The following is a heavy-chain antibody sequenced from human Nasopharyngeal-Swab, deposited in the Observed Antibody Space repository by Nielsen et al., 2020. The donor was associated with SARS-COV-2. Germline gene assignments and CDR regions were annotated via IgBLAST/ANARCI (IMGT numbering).Heavy chain of an antibody. CDR2: IWYDGSNK. Sequence: GESLKISCAASGFTFSSYSMNWVRQAPGKGLEWVAVIWYDGSNKYYADSVKGRFTISRDNSKNTLYLQMNSLRAEDTAVYYCARVAGITIFTDTTFDYWGRGTLVTVSS. D-gene: IGHD3-9*01. V-gene: IGHV3-33*08. J-gene: IGHJ4*02. CDR1: GFTFSSYS. CDR3: ARVAGITIFTDTTFDY.